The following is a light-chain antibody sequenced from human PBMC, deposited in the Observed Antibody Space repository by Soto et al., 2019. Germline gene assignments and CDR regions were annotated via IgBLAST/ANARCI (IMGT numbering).Light chain of an antibody. CDR3: QSYDISLHNYV. J-gene: IGLJ1*01. V-gene: IGLV1-40*01. CDR2: GNT. Sequence: QSVLTQPPSVSGAPGQRVTISCTGSSSNTGAGYDVHWYQQVPGTAPKLLIYGNTKRPSGVPDRFSGSKSGTSASLAITRLQAEDEADYYCQSYDISLHNYVFGTGTQLTVL. CDR1: SSNTGAGYD.